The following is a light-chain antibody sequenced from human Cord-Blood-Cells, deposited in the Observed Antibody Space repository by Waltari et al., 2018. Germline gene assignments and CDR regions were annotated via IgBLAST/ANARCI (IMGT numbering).Light chain of an antibody. CDR2: AAS. Sequence: DIQMTQSPSSLSTSVGDRVTITCRASQSISSYLNWYQQKPGKAPKLLIYAASSLQSGVPSSFSGSGSGTDFTLTISSLQPEDFATYYCQQSYSTPQTFGQVTKLEIK. CDR1: QSISSY. V-gene: IGKV1-39*01. CDR3: QQSYSTPQT. J-gene: IGKJ2*01.